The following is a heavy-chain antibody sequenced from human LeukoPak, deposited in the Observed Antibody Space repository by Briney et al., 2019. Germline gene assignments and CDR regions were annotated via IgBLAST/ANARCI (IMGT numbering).Heavy chain of an antibody. CDR3: AKLMGYYDFWSGYSFDY. CDR2: IYHSGST. V-gene: IGHV4-38-2*01. J-gene: IGHJ4*02. CDR1: GYSISSGYY. Sequence: SETLSLTCAVSGYSISSGYYWGWIRQPPGKGLEWIGRIYHSGSTYYNPSLKSRVTISVDTSKNQFSLKLSSVTAADTAVYYCAKLMGYYDFWSGYSFDYWGQGTLVTVSS. D-gene: IGHD3-3*01.